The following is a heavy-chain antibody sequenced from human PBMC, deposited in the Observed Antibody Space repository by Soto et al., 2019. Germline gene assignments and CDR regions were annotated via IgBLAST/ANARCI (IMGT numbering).Heavy chain of an antibody. CDR1: GYTLTGYY. V-gene: IGHV1-69*13. CDR3: ARFNPRDYGPLDY. D-gene: IGHD3-10*01. J-gene: IGHJ4*02. CDR2: IIPIFGTA. Sequence: SVKVSCKASGYTLTGYYMHWVRQAPGQGLEWMGGIIPIFGTANYAQKFQGRVTITADESTSTAYMELSSLRSEDTAVYYCARFNPRDYGPLDYWGQGTLVTVSS.